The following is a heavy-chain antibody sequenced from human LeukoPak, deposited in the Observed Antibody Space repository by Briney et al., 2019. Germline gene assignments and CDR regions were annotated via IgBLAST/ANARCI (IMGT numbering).Heavy chain of an antibody. CDR2: VNPSGGST. J-gene: IGHJ4*02. D-gene: IGHD4-23*01. CDR1: GYTFTSYY. V-gene: IGHV1-46*01. Sequence: GASVKVSCKASGYTFTSYYMHRVRQAPGQGLEWMGIVNPSGGSTSYAQKFQGRVTMTRDTSTSTVYMELSSLRSKDTAVYYCASGQVVTRQPAFDYWGQGTLVTVSS. CDR3: ASGQVVTRQPAFDY.